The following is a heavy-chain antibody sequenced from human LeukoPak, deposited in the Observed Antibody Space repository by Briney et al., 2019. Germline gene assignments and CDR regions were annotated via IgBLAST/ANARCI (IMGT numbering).Heavy chain of an antibody. D-gene: IGHD6-19*01. Sequence: SETLYLTCSVSRGSINGYYWSWIRQPPGKGLEWIGWINYSGATHFNPSLKSRALMSIDTSMNQLSLRLYSVTAADTAIYYCARHSSGWHLDFWGRGTLVTVSS. V-gene: IGHV4-59*01. CDR3: ARHSSGWHLDF. J-gene: IGHJ4*02. CDR2: INYSGAT. CDR1: RGSINGYY.